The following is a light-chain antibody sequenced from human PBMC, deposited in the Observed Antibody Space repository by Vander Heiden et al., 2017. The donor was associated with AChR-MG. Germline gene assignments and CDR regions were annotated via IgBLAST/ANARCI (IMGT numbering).Light chain of an antibody. CDR3: AIWYSSTASVV. Sequence: QPVMTQPTSLSASPGASARFTWNCGTGINVGTYRIDWNQQNPGSLPRYLLSYKSHSDKQQGFGVPSRFSGSIDSSTHAALLLSSGLQSGDEADYYCAIWYSSTASVVFGGGTKLTVL. V-gene: IGLV5-39*01. CDR2: YKSHSDK. J-gene: IGLJ2*01. CDR1: TGINVGTYR.